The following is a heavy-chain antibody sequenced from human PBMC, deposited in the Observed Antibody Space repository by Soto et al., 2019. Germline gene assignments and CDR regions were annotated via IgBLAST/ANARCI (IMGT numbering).Heavy chain of an antibody. J-gene: IGHJ3*01. CDR1: GLTVKANF. Sequence: EEQLVESGGGLVQPGGSLRLSCAASGLTVKANFMNWVCQAPGKEPEWVAVLYPGPGTYYADSLKCRFTISRDDSKNTLFLQLSNMRVEDTAVYYCARQCGGDCSNAFHLWGQGTMVTVSS. CDR2: LYPGPGT. D-gene: IGHD2-21*01. CDR3: ARQCGGDCSNAFHL. V-gene: IGHV3-66*04.